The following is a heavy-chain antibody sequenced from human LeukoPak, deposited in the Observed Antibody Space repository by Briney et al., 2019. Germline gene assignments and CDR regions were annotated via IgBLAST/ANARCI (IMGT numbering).Heavy chain of an antibody. CDR2: INTNTGNP. CDR3: ARSTPAAGSDAFDI. CDR1: GYTFTDNY. Sequence: ASVKVSCKASGYTFTDNYMHWVRQAPGQGLEWMGCINTNTGNPTYAQGFIGRFAFTLDTSVSTAYLQISSLKPEDTAVYFCARSTPAAGSDAFDIWGQGTMVTVSS. V-gene: IGHV7-4-1*02. J-gene: IGHJ3*02. D-gene: IGHD6-13*01.